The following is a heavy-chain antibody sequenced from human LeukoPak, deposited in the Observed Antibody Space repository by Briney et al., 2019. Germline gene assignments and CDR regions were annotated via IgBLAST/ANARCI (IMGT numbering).Heavy chain of an antibody. CDR1: GGSFSGYY. V-gene: IGHV4-59*01. D-gene: IGHD2-15*01. CDR3: ARIHGYCSGGACYVLDN. CDR2: VYYSGST. J-gene: IGHJ4*02. Sequence: PSETLSLTCVVSGGSFSGYYWGWIRQPPGRGLEWIGYVYYSGSTNYNPSFKSRITISVDTSRNQFSLQLSSVTAADTAVYYCARIHGYCSGGACYVLDNWGQGTLVAVSS.